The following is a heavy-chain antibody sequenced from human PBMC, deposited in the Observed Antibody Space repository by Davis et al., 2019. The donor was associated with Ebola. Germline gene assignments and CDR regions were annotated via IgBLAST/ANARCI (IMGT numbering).Heavy chain of an antibody. Sequence: GESLKISCKVSGYTFTTKWIGWVRQMPGKGLEWMGIVFPGDSDTRYSPSFQGQVTISVDKSISTAYLQWSSLKASDTAMYYCARRPSPFDYYFDSWGQGTLVTVSS. CDR3: ARRPSPFDYYFDS. CDR2: VFPGDSDT. V-gene: IGHV5-51*01. D-gene: IGHD2-2*01. J-gene: IGHJ4*02. CDR1: GYTFTTKW.